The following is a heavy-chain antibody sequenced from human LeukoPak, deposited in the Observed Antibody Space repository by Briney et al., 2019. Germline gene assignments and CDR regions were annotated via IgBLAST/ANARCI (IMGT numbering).Heavy chain of an antibody. CDR1: GYTFTSNN. D-gene: IGHD3-3*01. CDR3: ARDIGGRGYDFWSGYYFYYYMDV. Sequence: ASVKVSCKASGYTFTSNNMNWVRQAPGQGLEWMGWMNPKSGNSDYAQKFQGRLTMTRDTSTNTAYMELSGLRSEDTAVYYCARDIGGRGYDFWSGYYFYYYMDVWGKGTTVTVSS. CDR2: MNPKSGNS. V-gene: IGHV1-8*02. J-gene: IGHJ6*03.